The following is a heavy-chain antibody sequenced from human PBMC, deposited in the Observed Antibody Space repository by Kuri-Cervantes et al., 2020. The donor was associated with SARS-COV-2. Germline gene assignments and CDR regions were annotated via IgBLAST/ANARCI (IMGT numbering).Heavy chain of an antibody. CDR2: INPNSGGT. V-gene: IGHV1-2*02. J-gene: IGHJ3*02. D-gene: IGHD3-3*01. CDR1: GYTFTGYY. Sequence: ASVKVSCKASGYTFTGYYMHWVRQAPGQGLEWMGWINPNSGGTNYAQKFQGRVTMTRDTSISTAYMELSRLRSDDTAVYYCARDRGSLEPRWDTIFGVVINSDAFDIWGQGTMVTVSS. CDR3: ARDRGSLEPRWDTIFGVVINSDAFDI.